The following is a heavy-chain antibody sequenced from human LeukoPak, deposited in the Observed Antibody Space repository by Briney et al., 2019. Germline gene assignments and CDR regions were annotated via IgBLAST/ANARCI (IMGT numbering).Heavy chain of an antibody. Sequence: GGSLRLSCAASGFTFSSYSMNWVRQAPGKGLEWVSGTNRRGDITGYADFVKGRFTISRDNAKNSLYLQMNSLRVEDTALYHCARKGLGGELGGFDSWGQGTLVTVSS. CDR2: TNRRGDIT. CDR1: GFTFSSYS. D-gene: IGHD1-7*01. J-gene: IGHJ4*02. CDR3: ARKGLGGELGGFDS. V-gene: IGHV3-20*01.